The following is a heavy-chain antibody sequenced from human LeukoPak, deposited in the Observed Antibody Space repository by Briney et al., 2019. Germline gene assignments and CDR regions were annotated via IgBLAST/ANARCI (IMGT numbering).Heavy chain of an antibody. D-gene: IGHD6-6*01. CDR3: ARVEARHGNGMDV. V-gene: IGHV4-59*01. Sequence: IGYIYYSGSTNYNPSLKSRVTISVDTSKKQFSLKLSSVTAADTAVYYCARVEARHGNGMDVWGQGTTVTVSS. J-gene: IGHJ6*02. CDR2: IYYSGST.